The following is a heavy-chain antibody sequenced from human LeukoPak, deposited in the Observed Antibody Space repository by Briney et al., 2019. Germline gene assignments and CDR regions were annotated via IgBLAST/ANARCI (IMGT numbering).Heavy chain of an antibody. Sequence: ASVKVSCKASGYTFTSYGISWVRQAPGQGLEWMGWISAYNGNTNYAQELQGRVTMTTDTSTSTAYMELRSLRSDDTAVYYCARDSIFGVVNYFDYWGRGTLVTVSS. D-gene: IGHD3-3*01. CDR3: ARDSIFGVVNYFDY. CDR1: GYTFTSYG. CDR2: ISAYNGNT. J-gene: IGHJ4*02. V-gene: IGHV1-18*01.